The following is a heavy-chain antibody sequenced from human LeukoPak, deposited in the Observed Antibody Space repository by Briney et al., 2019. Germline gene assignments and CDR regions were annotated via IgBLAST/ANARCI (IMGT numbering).Heavy chain of an antibody. CDR3: ARDRLELHTSYYYYYMDV. CDR1: GGTFSSYA. CDR2: IIPIFGTA. Sequence: ASVKVSCTASGGTFSSYAISWVRQAPGQGLEWMGGIIPIFGTANYAQKFQGRVTITTDESTSTAYMELSSLRSEDTVVYYCARDRLELHTSYYYYYMDVWGKGTTVTVSS. D-gene: IGHD1-7*01. J-gene: IGHJ6*03. V-gene: IGHV1-69*05.